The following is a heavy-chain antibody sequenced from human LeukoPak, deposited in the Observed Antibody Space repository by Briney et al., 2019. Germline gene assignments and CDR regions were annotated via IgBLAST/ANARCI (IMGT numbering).Heavy chain of an antibody. D-gene: IGHD5-18*01. Sequence: GGSLRLSCAASGFTFDDYAMHSVRQAPGKGLEWVSGISWNSGNIGYAESVRGRFTISRDNAKNSLYLQMNRLRAEDTALYYCAKGQAGGYTYGYMVIGDSYFDNWGQGTLVTVSS. CDR2: ISWNSGNI. V-gene: IGHV3-9*01. CDR1: GFTFDDYA. J-gene: IGHJ4*02. CDR3: AKGQAGGYTYGYMVIGDSYFDN.